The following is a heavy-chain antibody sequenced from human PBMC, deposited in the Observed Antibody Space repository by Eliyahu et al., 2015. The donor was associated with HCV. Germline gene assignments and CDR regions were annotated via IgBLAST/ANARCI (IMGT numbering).Heavy chain of an antibody. Sequence: QVQLEQSGAEVKKPGSSVKVSCKASGGTFRTLSIHWVRPGPGQGLEWMGRILPVFGSSNYAQKFQGRVSITADESTATAYLELNSLTSDDTAIFYCATVRASVTHRAEYFQHWGQGTLVTVS. V-gene: IGHV1-69*01. D-gene: IGHD5/OR15-5a*01. CDR1: GGTFRTLS. CDR2: ILPVFGSS. J-gene: IGHJ1*01. CDR3: ATVRASVTHRAEYFQH.